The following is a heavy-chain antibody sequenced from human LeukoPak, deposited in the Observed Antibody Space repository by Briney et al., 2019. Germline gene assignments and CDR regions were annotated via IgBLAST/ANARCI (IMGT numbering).Heavy chain of an antibody. V-gene: IGHV3-30*03. CDR3: ATLVAGGSGNYYMDV. D-gene: IGHD3-10*01. CDR2: ISYDGSNK. CDR1: GFTFSSYG. Sequence: GGSLRLSCAASGFTFSSYGMHWVRQAPGKGLEWVAVISYDGSNKYYADSVKGRFTISRDNSKNTLYLQMNSLRAEDTAVYYCATLVAGGSGNYYMDVWGKGTTVTISS. J-gene: IGHJ6*03.